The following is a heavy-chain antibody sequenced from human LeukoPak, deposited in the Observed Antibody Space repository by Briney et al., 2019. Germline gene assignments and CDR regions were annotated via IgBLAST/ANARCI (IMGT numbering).Heavy chain of an antibody. Sequence: SETLSLTCTVSGGSISSGGYYWSWIRQHPGKGLEWIGYIYYSGSTYYNPSLKSRVTISVGTSKNQFFLKLSSVTAADTAVYYCARFGEYCSSTSCRTTYYFDYWGQGTLVTVSS. J-gene: IGHJ4*02. CDR2: IYYSGST. CDR3: ARFGEYCSSTSCRTTYYFDY. V-gene: IGHV4-31*03. D-gene: IGHD2-2*01. CDR1: GGSISSGGYY.